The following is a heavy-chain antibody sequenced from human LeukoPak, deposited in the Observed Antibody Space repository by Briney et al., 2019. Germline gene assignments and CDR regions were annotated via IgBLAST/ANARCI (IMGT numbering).Heavy chain of an antibody. V-gene: IGHV4-34*01. Sequence: SETLSLTCAVYGGSFSGYYWSWIRQPPGKGLEWIGEINHSGSTNYNPSLKGRVTISVDTSKNQFSLKLSSVTAADTAVYYCARGAWDSSWYFVEYYFDYWGQGTLVTVSS. CDR1: GGSFSGYY. J-gene: IGHJ4*02. CDR3: ARGAWDSSWYFVEYYFDY. CDR2: INHSGST. D-gene: IGHD6-13*01.